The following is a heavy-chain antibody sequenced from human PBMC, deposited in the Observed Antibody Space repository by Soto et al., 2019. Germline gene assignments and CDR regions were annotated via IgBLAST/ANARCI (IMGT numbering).Heavy chain of an antibody. CDR2: IIPIFGTA. CDR1: GGTFSSCA. CDR3: ARGPRRRYYYGSGSTYYFDY. J-gene: IGHJ4*02. Sequence: SVKVASKASGGTFSSCAISWVRQAPGQGLEWMGGIIPIFGTANYAQKFQGRVTITADESASTAYMELSSLRSEDTAVYYCARGPRRRYYYGSGSTYYFDYWGQGTLVTVSS. D-gene: IGHD3-10*01. V-gene: IGHV1-69*13.